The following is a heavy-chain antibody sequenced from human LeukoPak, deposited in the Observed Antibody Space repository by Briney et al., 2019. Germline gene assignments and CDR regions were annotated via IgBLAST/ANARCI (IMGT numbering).Heavy chain of an antibody. J-gene: IGHJ4*02. CDR1: GVSISSSNSY. CDR3: ARQTGSGLFTLP. Sequence: SETLFLTCTVSGVSISSSNSYWGWIRQPPGKGLEWIGSIYYTGNTYYDASLKSRVTISIDTSNNQISLRLISVTATDTAMYYCARQTGSGLFTLPGGQGTLVTVSS. V-gene: IGHV4-39*01. CDR2: IYYTGNT. D-gene: IGHD3/OR15-3a*01.